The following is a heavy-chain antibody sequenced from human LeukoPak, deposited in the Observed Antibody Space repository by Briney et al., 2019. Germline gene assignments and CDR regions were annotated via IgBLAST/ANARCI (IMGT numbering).Heavy chain of an antibody. CDR1: GFTFSDYY. CDR2: IRSKAYGVTT. Sequence: PGRSLRLSCAASGFTFSDYYMSWVRQAPGKGLEWVGFIRSKAYGVTTEHAASVKGRFTISRDDSKSIAYLQMNSLKTEDTAVYYCSRADYYGSGSPISLDVWGKGTTVIVSS. CDR3: SRADYYGSGSPISLDV. V-gene: IGHV3-49*04. D-gene: IGHD3-10*01. J-gene: IGHJ6*04.